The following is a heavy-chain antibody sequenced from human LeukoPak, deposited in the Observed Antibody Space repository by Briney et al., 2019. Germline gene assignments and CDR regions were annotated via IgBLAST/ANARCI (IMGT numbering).Heavy chain of an antibody. CDR3: ATFIDGYKLELGY. J-gene: IGHJ4*02. CDR2: INAGNGNT. D-gene: IGHD5-24*01. Sequence: ASVKVSCKASGYTFTSYAMHWVRQAPGQRLEWMGWINAGNGNTKYSQKFQGRVTMTRDTSTSTVYMELSSLRSEDTAVYYCATFIDGYKLELGYWGQGTLVTVSS. CDR1: GYTFTSYA. V-gene: IGHV1-3*01.